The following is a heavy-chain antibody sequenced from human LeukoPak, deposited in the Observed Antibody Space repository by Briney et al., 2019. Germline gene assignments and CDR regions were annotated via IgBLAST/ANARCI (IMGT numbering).Heavy chain of an antibody. CDR3: AREGGTVVIGRFDY. J-gene: IGHJ4*02. D-gene: IGHD2-2*01. Sequence: GGSLRLSCAASGIDFRASGMHWVRQAPGMGLEWVTFIQTDGRDKYYAASVAGRFTISRDNSKNTVYLDMNNLRPDDTALYYCAREGGTVVIGRFDYWGQGTLVTVSS. CDR1: GIDFRASG. CDR2: IQTDGRDK. V-gene: IGHV3-30*02.